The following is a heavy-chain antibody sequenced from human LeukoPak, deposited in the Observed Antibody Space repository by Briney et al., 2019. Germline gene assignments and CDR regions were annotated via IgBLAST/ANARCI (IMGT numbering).Heavy chain of an antibody. V-gene: IGHV3-66*01. J-gene: IGHJ3*02. Sequence: GGSLRLSCAASGFTVSSNYMSWVRQAPGKGLEWVSVIYSCGSTYYADSVKGRFTISRDNSKNTLYLQMNSLRAEDTAVYYCARVRGGSGRSYAADAFDIWGQGTMVTVSS. CDR2: IYSCGST. CDR1: GFTVSSNY. D-gene: IGHD1-26*01. CDR3: ARVRGGSGRSYAADAFDI.